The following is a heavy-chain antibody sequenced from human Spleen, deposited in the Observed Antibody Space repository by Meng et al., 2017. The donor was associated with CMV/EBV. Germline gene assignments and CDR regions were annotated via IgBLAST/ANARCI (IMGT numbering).Heavy chain of an antibody. Sequence: SETLSLTCAVSGGSVSSSNWWSWVRQPPGKGLEWIGEIYQSGSTNYNPSLKSRVTISLDKSKNQFSLKLNSVTAADTAVYYCTSETTANFAYWGQGTLVTVSS. V-gene: IGHV4-4*02. J-gene: IGHJ4*02. CDR1: GGSVSSSNW. D-gene: IGHD1-1*01. CDR2: IYQSGST. CDR3: TSETTANFAY.